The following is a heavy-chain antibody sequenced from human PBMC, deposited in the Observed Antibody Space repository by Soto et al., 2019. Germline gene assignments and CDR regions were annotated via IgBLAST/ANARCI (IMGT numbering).Heavy chain of an antibody. J-gene: IGHJ6*02. CDR2: IYHSWST. Sequence: QVQLQESGPGLVKPSGTLSLTCAVSGGSISSSNWWSWVRQPPGKGLEWIGEIYHSWSTNYNPSLASLVTISVDRSKNQFSLKLTSVTAADTAVYYCAKDQWFGVFVHHYYGMDVWGQGTTVTVSS. CDR3: AKDQWFGVFVHHYYGMDV. D-gene: IGHD3-10*01. CDR1: GGSISSSNW. V-gene: IGHV4-4*02.